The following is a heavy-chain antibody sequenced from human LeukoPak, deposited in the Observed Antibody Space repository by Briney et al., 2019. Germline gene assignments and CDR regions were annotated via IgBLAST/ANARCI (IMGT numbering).Heavy chain of an antibody. CDR3: ARVGAGGGNYFRSYYDR. Sequence: GGSLRLSCVASGFTFSDYAMNWVRQAPGRGLEWVANIKEDGSEKNYVDSVKGRFSISRDNAENSLYLQMNSLRVEDTAMYYCARVGAGGGNYFRSYYDRWGQGTLVTVSS. J-gene: IGHJ4*02. CDR1: GFTFSDYA. D-gene: IGHD2/OR15-2a*01. CDR2: IKEDGSEK. V-gene: IGHV3-7*01.